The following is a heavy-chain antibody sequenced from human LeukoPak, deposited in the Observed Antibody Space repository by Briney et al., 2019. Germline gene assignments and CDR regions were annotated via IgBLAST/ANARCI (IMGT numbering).Heavy chain of an antibody. CDR2: INPNSGGT. V-gene: IGHV1-2*02. CDR3: ARDIAAAGLYYYYGMDV. CDR1: GYTFTVYY. D-gene: IGHD6-13*01. J-gene: IGHJ6*02. Sequence: ASVKVSCKASGYTFTVYYMHWVRQAPGQGLEWMGWINPNSGGTNNAQKFQGRVTMTRGTSISTAYMELSRLRSDDTAVYYCARDIAAAGLYYYYGMDVWGQGTTVTVSS.